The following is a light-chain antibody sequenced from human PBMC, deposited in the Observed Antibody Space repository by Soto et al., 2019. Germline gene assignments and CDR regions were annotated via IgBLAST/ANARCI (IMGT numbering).Light chain of an antibody. Sequence: EIVLTQSPGTLSLSPGERATLSCRASQSVSSNYLAWYQQKPGQAPRLLIYGASSRATGTPDRFSGSGSGTDFTLTISRLGPEDFAVYHCQQYITAPETFGQGTKVDIK. CDR3: QQYITAPET. CDR2: GAS. J-gene: IGKJ1*01. V-gene: IGKV3-20*01. CDR1: QSVSSNY.